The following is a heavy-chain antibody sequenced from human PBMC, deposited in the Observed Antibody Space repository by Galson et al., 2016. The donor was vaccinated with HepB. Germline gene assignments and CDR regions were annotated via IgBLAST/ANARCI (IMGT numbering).Heavy chain of an antibody. Sequence: SLRLSCAASGFTFNSKAMSWVRQAPGKGLEWVTGISGRGDNTYYADSVKGRFTICSDHSKNTVFLPINILRAEDTAAYYCAKSQGRRGFDCFDMWGQGTMVIVSS. V-gene: IGHV3-23*01. CDR2: ISGRGDNT. D-gene: IGHD2-21*01. J-gene: IGHJ3*02. CDR3: AKSQGRRGFDCFDM. CDR1: GFTFNSKA.